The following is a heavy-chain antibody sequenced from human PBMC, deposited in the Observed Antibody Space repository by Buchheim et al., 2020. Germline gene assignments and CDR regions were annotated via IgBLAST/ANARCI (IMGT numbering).Heavy chain of an antibody. CDR1: GGSFSGYY. CDR2: INHSGST. Sequence: QVQLQQWGAGLLKPSETLSLTCAVYGGSFSGYYWSWIRQPPGKGLEWIGEINHSGSTNYNPSLKSRVTISVDTSKNQFSLTLSSVTAADTAVYYCARVGTGYSRARGMDVWGQGTT. V-gene: IGHV4-34*01. J-gene: IGHJ6*02. CDR3: ARVGTGYSRARGMDV. D-gene: IGHD6-13*01.